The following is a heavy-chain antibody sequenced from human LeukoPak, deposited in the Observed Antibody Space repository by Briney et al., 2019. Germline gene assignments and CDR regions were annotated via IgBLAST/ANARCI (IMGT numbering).Heavy chain of an antibody. CDR2: LNGDGTST. D-gene: IGHD6-13*01. J-gene: IGHJ6*02. CDR1: GFNFNRHW. Sequence: GGSLRLSCAASGFNFNRHWIHWVRQAPGKGLVWVSRLNGDGTSTRYADSVRGRFTISRDKAKNTVYLQMTSLRDEDTAVYYCARDRVAAGTGYYYYGMDVWGQGTTVTVSS. CDR3: ARDRVAAGTGYYYYGMDV. V-gene: IGHV3-74*01.